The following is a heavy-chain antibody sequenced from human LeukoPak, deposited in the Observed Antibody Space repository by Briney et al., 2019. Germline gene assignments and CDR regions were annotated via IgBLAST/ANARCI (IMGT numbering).Heavy chain of an antibody. J-gene: IGHJ4*02. D-gene: IGHD6-13*01. CDR3: ARGIAAAGSPSRPY. CDR2: INHSGST. Sequence: SETLSLTCAVCGGSFSGYYWSWIRQPPGKGLEWIGEINHSGSTNYNPSLKSRVTISVDTSKNQFSLKLSSVTAADTAVYYCARGIAAAGSPSRPYWGQGTLVTVSS. CDR1: GGSFSGYY. V-gene: IGHV4-34*01.